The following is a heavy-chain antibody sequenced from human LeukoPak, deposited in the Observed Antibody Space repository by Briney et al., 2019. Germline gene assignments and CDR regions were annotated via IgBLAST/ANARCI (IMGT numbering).Heavy chain of an antibody. CDR2: INHSGST. CDR3: AREGRASSSVLYFDY. CDR1: GGSFSGYY. J-gene: IGHJ4*02. Sequence: SETPSLTCAVYGGSFSGYYWSWIRQPPGKGLEWIGEINHSGSTNYNPSLKSRVTISVDTSKNQFSLKLSSVTAADTAVYYCAREGRASSSVLYFDYWGQGTLVTVSS. D-gene: IGHD6-13*01. V-gene: IGHV4-34*01.